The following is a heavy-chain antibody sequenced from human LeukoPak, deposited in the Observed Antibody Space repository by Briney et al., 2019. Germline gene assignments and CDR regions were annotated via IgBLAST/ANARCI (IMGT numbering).Heavy chain of an antibody. CDR2: ISYDGSNK. J-gene: IGHJ5*02. Sequence: PGGSLRLSCAASGFTFSSYAMHWVRQAPGKGLEWVAVISYDGSNKYYADSVKGRFTISRDNAKNSLYLQMNSLRAEDTAVYYCARGFISYRDYYDSSGYSWGQGTLVTVS. V-gene: IGHV3-30-3*01. D-gene: IGHD3-22*01. CDR1: GFTFSSYA. CDR3: ARGFISYRDYYDSSGYS.